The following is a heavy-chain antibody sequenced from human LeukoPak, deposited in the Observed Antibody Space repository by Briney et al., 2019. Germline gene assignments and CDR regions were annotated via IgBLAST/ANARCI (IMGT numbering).Heavy chain of an antibody. CDR3: ARDGRAAAGTVRWFDP. J-gene: IGHJ5*02. V-gene: IGHV4-4*07. D-gene: IGHD6-13*01. CDR2: IYTSGST. Sequence: PSETLSLTCTVSGGSISSYYWSWIRQPAGKGLEWIGRIYTSGSTNYNPSLKSRVTMSVDTSKNQFSLKLSSVTAADTAVYYCARDGRAAAGTVRWFDPWGQGTLVTASS. CDR1: GGSISSYY.